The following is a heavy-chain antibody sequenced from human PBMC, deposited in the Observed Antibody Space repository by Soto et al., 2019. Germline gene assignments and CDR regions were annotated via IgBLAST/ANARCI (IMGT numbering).Heavy chain of an antibody. CDR1: GGSISSYY. CDR2: IYYSGST. V-gene: IGHV4-59*08. Sequence: PSETLSLTCTVSGGSISSYYWSWIRQPPGKGLERIGYIYYSGSTNYNPSLKSRVTISVDTSKNQFSLKLSSVTAADTAVYYCARNAYGSGSYYTNWFDPWGQGTLVTVSS. CDR3: ARNAYGSGSYYTNWFDP. J-gene: IGHJ5*02. D-gene: IGHD3-10*01.